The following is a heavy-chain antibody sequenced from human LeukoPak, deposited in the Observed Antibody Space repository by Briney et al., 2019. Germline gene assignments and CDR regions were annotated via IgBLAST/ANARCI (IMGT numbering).Heavy chain of an antibody. V-gene: IGHV4-34*01. Sequence: TSVTLSLTCAVYGGSFSGYYWSWIRQPPGKGLEWIGEINHSGSTNYNPSLKSRVTISVDTSKNQFSRKLSSVTAADTAVYYCASRNTGYSSGWYLNWGQGTLVTVSS. J-gene: IGHJ4*02. CDR2: INHSGST. CDR3: ASRNTGYSSGWYLN. D-gene: IGHD6-19*01. CDR1: GGSFSGYY.